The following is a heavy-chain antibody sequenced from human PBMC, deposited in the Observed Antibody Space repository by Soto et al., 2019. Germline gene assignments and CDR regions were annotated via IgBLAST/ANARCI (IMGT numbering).Heavy chain of an antibody. J-gene: IGHJ5*02. D-gene: IGHD6-13*01. CDR1: GYSFTSYW. V-gene: IGHV5-51*01. Sequence: GESLKISCKGSGYSFTSYWIGWVRQMPGKGLEWMGIIYPGDSDTRYSPSFQGQVTISADKSISTAYLQWSSLKASDTAMYYCARHMYSNSWSSNWFDPWGQGTLVTVSS. CDR2: IYPGDSDT. CDR3: ARHMYSNSWSSNWFDP.